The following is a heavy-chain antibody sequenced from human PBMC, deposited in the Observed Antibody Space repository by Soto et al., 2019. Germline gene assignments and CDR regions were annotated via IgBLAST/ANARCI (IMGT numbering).Heavy chain of an antibody. J-gene: IGHJ4*02. D-gene: IGHD3-10*01. CDR1: ECPSMTYY. V-gene: IGHV3-23*01. CDR2: ISHGGHAT. CDR3: AKVTWSGERC. Sequence: EVQMLESGGDLIQQGGSLRLSCASSECPSMTYYRSWVRQAPVKGLEWVSAISHGGHATHYADSVRGRFTISKDDSKNTLYLQMNSRRADDTDIYYCAKVTWSGERCWGRGTLVTVSS.